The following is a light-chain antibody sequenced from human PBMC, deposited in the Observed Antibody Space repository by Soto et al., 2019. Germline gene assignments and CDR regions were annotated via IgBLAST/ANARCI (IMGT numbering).Light chain of an antibody. CDR3: QQSYSSPIT. J-gene: IGKJ5*01. Sequence: DIQMTQSPSTLSASVGDRVTITCRASQTISSWLAWYQQKPGKAPKLLIYKASTLKSGVPSRFSGSGSGTEFTLTISSLQPEDSATYYCQQSYSSPITFGQGTRLEI. CDR1: QTISSW. CDR2: KAS. V-gene: IGKV1-5*03.